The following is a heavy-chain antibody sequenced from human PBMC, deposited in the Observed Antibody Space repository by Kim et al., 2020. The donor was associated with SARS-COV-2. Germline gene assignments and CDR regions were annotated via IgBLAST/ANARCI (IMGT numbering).Heavy chain of an antibody. CDR1: GGSISSGDSY. Sequence: SETLSLTCTVSGGSISSGDSYWTWIRQHPGKGLEWIGYIYYSGSTYYNPSLKSRVSISVDTSKNQFSLKLTSVTAADTAVYYCARDGRQQLAYYYGMDVWGQGTTVTVSS. V-gene: IGHV4-31*03. D-gene: IGHD6-13*01. J-gene: IGHJ6*02. CDR2: IYYSGST. CDR3: ARDGRQQLAYYYGMDV.